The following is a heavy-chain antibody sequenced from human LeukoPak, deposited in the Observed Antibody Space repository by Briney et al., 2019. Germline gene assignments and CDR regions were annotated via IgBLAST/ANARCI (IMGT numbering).Heavy chain of an antibody. D-gene: IGHD3-16*02. CDR3: ASTRGSYHPDAFDI. V-gene: IGHV3-30*03. CDR1: GFTFSSYG. CDR2: ISYDGSNK. J-gene: IGHJ3*02. Sequence: GGSLRLSCAASGFTFSSYGMHWVRQAPGKGLEWVAVISYDGSNKYYADSVKGRFTISRDNAKNSLYLQMNSLRAEDTAVYYCASTRGSYHPDAFDIWGQGTMVTVSS.